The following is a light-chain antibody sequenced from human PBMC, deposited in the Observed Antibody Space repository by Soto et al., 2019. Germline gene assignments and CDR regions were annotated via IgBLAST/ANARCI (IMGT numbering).Light chain of an antibody. CDR1: QSVSSNY. CDR3: QQYGSSGT. V-gene: IGKV3-20*01. Sequence: DIVLTQSPGTLSLSPGERATLSCRASQSVSSNYLAWYQQKPGQAPRLLIYGASNRPTGIPDRFSGSGSGTDFTLTISRLEPEDFAVYYCQQYGSSGTFGQGTKVDIK. CDR2: GAS. J-gene: IGKJ1*01.